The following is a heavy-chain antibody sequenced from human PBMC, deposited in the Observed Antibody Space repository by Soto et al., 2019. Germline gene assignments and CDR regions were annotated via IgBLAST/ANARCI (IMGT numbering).Heavy chain of an antibody. D-gene: IGHD2-8*01. V-gene: IGHV3-7*01. CDR3: LSDGYDTNGLCNTNCFGY. CDR1: GFTFSSYW. CDR2: IEQDGSEK. J-gene: IGHJ4*02. Sequence: PGGTLTLSCAASGFTFSSYWMSWVRQGPGQGLEWVAIIEQDGSEKYYVDSVRVRFTISRDNAKNSLYLQLDSRTDEATAVYYGLSDGYDTNGLCNTNCFGYWGQGTLVTVSS.